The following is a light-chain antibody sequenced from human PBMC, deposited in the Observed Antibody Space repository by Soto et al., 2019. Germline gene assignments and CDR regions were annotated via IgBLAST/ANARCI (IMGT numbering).Light chain of an antibody. CDR2: GAS. V-gene: IGKV3-20*01. CDR3: QKGGT. CDR1: QSFSSIY. J-gene: IGKJ2*02. Sequence: EIVLTQSPGTLSLSPGERATLSCRASQSFSSIYLAWYQQKPGQAPRHLIYGASSRATGISDRFSGSGSGTDIALTISGVEPEDFAVYYCQKGGTFGQGTKLEIK.